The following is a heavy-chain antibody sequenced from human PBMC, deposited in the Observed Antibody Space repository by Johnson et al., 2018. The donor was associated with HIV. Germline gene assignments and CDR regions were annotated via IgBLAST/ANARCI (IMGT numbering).Heavy chain of an antibody. J-gene: IGHJ3*02. D-gene: IGHD3-22*01. CDR1: GFTFDDYA. CDR2: ISGGGGST. CDR3: AKRLGYDSRGDQFDI. V-gene: IGHV3-23*04. Sequence: VQLVESGGGVVQPGRSLRLSCAASGFTFDDYAMHWVRQAPGKGLEWVSGISGGGGSTYYADSVKGRFTISRDNSKNTLYVQMNSLRAEDTAVYYCAKRLGYDSRGDQFDIWGQGTMVSVSS.